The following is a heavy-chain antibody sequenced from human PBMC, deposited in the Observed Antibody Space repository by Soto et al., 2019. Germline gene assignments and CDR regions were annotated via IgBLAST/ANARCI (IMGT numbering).Heavy chain of an antibody. CDR2: ISGTSDTT. J-gene: IGHJ3*01. D-gene: IGHD2-2*01. V-gene: IGHV3-23*04. CDR3: TKVVSASSMLWAFDL. CDR1: SFTFSTYA. Sequence: EVQLVESGGGLVQAGGSLRLSCEASSFTFSTYAMGWVRQAPEKGLEWVSGISGTSDTTNYADSVKGRLIISRDNSKNTLYLQMNSLRVEDTAVYYCTKVVSASSMLWAFDLWGQGTMVTVSS.